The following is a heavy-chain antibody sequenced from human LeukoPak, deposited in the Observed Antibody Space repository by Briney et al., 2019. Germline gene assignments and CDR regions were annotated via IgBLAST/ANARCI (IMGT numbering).Heavy chain of an antibody. V-gene: IGHV1-46*01. CDR1: GYTFTSYY. D-gene: IGHD3-22*01. Sequence: ASVKVSCKASGYTFTSYYMHWVRQAPGQGLEWMGIINPSGGSTSYAQKFQGRVTMTRDTSTSTVYMELSSQRSEDTAVYYCARDAPIVGKRNYFDYWGQGTLVTVSS. CDR2: INPSGGST. J-gene: IGHJ4*02. CDR3: ARDAPIVGKRNYFDY.